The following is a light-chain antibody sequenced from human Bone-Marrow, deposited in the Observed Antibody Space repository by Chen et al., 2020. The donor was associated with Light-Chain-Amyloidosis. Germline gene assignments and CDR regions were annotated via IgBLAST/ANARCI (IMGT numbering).Light chain of an antibody. J-gene: IGLJ2*01. V-gene: IGLV1-44*01. CDR2: SNT. Sequence: QSVLPEPPSASGTPRQSVTISGSGSSSNIGSNAVNWYQQLPGTAPKLLIHSNTQRPSGVPDRFSGSKSGTSASLAISGLQAEDEADYYCASWDDSLTGRVVFGGGTKLTVL. CDR3: ASWDDSLTGRVV. CDR1: SSNIGSNA.